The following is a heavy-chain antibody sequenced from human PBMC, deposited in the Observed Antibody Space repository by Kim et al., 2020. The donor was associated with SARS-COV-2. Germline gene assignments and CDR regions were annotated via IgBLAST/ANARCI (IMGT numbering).Heavy chain of an antibody. J-gene: IGHJ6*04. D-gene: IGHD3-16*01. CDR1: GFTFTTYY. CDR3: TRDGLGRGGV. Sequence: GGSLRLSCAASGFTFTTYYMSWVRQAPGKGPQWVANIKQDGGEKYYIDSVKGRFTISRDNAKNSVYLQMNNLRADDTGVYYCTRDGLGRGGVWGKGTTVIVSA. CDR2: IKQDGGEK. V-gene: IGHV3-7*01.